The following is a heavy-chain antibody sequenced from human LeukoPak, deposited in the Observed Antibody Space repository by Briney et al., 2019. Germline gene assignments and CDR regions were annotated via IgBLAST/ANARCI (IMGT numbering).Heavy chain of an antibody. V-gene: IGHV4-59*12. CDR1: GGSISSYY. CDR3: ARWGDEYSSSSWFDYYYYMDV. J-gene: IGHJ6*03. CDR2: IYYSGST. Sequence: SETLSLTCTVSGGSISSYYWSWIRQPPGKGLEWIGYIYYSGSTNYNPSLKSRVTISVDTSKNQFSLKLSSVTAADTAVYYCARWGDEYSSSSWFDYYYYMDVWGKGTTVTVSS. D-gene: IGHD6-6*01.